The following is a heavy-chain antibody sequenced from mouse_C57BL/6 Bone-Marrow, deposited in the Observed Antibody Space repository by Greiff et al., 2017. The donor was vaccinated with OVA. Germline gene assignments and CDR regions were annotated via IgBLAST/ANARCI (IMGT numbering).Heavy chain of an antibody. Sequence: QVQLQQSGAELARPGASVKLSCKASGYTFTSYGISWVKQRTGQGLEWIGEIYPRSGNTYYNEKFKGKATLTADKSSSTEYMEIRSLTSEDSAVYFCARRITTVVARDYWGQGTTITVTS. CDR3: ARRITTVVARDY. V-gene: IGHV1-81*01. D-gene: IGHD1-1*01. CDR2: IYPRSGNT. J-gene: IGHJ2*01. CDR1: GYTFTSYG.